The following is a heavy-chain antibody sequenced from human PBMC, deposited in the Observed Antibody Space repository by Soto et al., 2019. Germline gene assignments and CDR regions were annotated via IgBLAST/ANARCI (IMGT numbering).Heavy chain of an antibody. J-gene: IGHJ4*02. D-gene: IGHD3-10*01. CDR3: ARRGDGSGTYFDY. V-gene: IGHV3-23*01. CDR2: ISASAADT. CDR1: GFTFSRYV. Sequence: GGSLRLSCAASGFTFSRYVMGWVRQAPGKGLEWVSTISASAADTSYADSVKGRFTISRDNSKNTLCLQMNSLRAEDTAVYYCARRGDGSGTYFDYWGQGTLVTVSS.